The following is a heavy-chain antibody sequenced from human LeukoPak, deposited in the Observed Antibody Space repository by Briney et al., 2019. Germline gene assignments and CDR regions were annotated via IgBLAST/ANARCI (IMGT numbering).Heavy chain of an antibody. D-gene: IGHD5-24*01. V-gene: IGHV3-30*04. CDR1: GFTFSNYA. CDR2: ISYDGTNK. Sequence: PGGSLRLSCAASGFTFSNYAIHWVRQASAKGLEWVSVISYDGTNKYYADSVKGRFTISRDNSKNTLYLQMNSLKTEDTALYYCARQMATILDGILDYWGQGTLVTVSS. CDR3: ARQMATILDGILDY. J-gene: IGHJ4*02.